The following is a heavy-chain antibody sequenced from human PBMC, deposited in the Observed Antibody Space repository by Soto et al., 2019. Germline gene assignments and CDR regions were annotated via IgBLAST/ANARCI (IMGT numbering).Heavy chain of an antibody. Sequence: ASVKVSCKASGYTFTSYAMHWVRQAPGQRLEWMGWINAGNGNTKYSQKFQGRVTITRDTSASTAYMEPSSLRSEDTAVYYCASSYYGSGNPKDYYYGMDVWGQGTTVTVSS. J-gene: IGHJ6*02. CDR1: GYTFTSYA. D-gene: IGHD3-10*01. V-gene: IGHV1-3*01. CDR3: ASSYYGSGNPKDYYYGMDV. CDR2: INAGNGNT.